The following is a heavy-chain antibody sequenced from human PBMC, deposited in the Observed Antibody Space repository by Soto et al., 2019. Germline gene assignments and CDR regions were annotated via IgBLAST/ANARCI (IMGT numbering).Heavy chain of an antibody. Sequence: SETLSLTCAVYGDSFSTYYWSWIRQAPGKGLEWIGEISYSANTNFNPSLKSRVTMSVDTSKKQLSLNLTSVTAADTAVYYCARGRSSVASRPASRWFDPWGQGTLVHRLL. V-gene: IGHV4-34*01. CDR1: GDSFSTYY. CDR2: ISYSANT. CDR3: ARGRSSVASRPASRWFDP. D-gene: IGHD6-6*01. J-gene: IGHJ5*02.